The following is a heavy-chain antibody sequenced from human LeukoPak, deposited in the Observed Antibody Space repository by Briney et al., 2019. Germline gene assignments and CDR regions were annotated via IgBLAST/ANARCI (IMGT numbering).Heavy chain of an antibody. D-gene: IGHD5-12*01. CDR1: GFTFSSYS. CDR3: ARDSPDIVATIEAFDI. Sequence: PGGSLRLPCAASGFTFSSYSMNWVRQAPGKGLEWVSPISSSSSYIYYADSVKGRFTISRDNAKNSLYLQMNSLRAEDTAVYYCARDSPDIVATIEAFDIWGQGTMVTVSS. CDR2: ISSSSSYI. J-gene: IGHJ3*02. V-gene: IGHV3-21*01.